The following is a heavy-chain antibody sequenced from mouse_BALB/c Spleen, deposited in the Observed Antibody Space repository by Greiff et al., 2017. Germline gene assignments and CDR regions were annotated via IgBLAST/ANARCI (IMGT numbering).Heavy chain of an antibody. J-gene: IGHJ1*01. CDR3: ARHRGYDYDYWYFAV. Sequence: VQLQQSGGGLVQPGESLKLSCESNEYEFPSHDMSWVRKTPEKRLELVAAINSDGGSTYYPDTMERRFIISRDNTKKTLYLQMSSLRAEDTALYYCARHRGYDYDYWYFAVWGAGTTVTVSA. D-gene: IGHD2-4*01. CDR1: EYEFPSHD. V-gene: IGHV5-2*01. CDR2: INSDGGST.